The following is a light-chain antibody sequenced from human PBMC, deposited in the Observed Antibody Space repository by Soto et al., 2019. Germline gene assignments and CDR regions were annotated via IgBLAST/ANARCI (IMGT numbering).Light chain of an antibody. CDR1: QGISIY. CDR2: AAS. CDR3: QQSYNSPQT. V-gene: IGKV1-27*01. J-gene: IGKJ1*01. Sequence: DIPMTQSPSSLSAPVGDRVTITCRASQGISIYLAWYQQKPGKVPKLLIYAASTLQSGVPSRFSGSGSGTDFTLTINSLQPEDFATYSCQQSYNSPQTFGQGTKVDI.